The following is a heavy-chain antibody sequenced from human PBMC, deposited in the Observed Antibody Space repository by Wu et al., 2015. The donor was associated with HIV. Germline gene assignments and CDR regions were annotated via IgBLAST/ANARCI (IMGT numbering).Heavy chain of an antibody. J-gene: IGHJ6*02. V-gene: IGHV1-2*02. CDR3: ARVAFTPGDYDILTGFQNYYYYGMDV. D-gene: IGHD3-9*01. CDR2: INPNSGGT. CDR1: GYTFTGYY. Sequence: QVQLVQSGAEVKKPGASVKVSCKASGYTFTGYYMHWVRQAPGQGLEWMGWINPNSGGTNYAQKFQGRVTMTRDTSISTAYMELSRLRSDDTAVYYCARVAFTPGDYDILTGFQNYYYYGMDVWGQGTTVTVSS.